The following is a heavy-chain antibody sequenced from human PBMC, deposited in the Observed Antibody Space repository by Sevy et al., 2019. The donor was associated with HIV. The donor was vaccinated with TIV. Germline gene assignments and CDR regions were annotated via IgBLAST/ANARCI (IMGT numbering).Heavy chain of an antibody. CDR2: INHSRST. CDR1: GGSFSGYY. Sequence: SETLSLTCAVYGGSFSGYYWSRIRQPPGKGLEWIGEINHSRSTNYNPSLKSRVTISVDTSKNQFSLKLSSVTAADTAVYYCARGGAAAGYNWFDPWGQGTLVTVSS. CDR3: ARGGAAAGYNWFDP. J-gene: IGHJ5*02. D-gene: IGHD6-13*01. V-gene: IGHV4-34*01.